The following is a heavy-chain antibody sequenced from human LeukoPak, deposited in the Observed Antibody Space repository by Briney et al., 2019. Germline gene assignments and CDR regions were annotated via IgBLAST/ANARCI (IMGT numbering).Heavy chain of an antibody. V-gene: IGHV3-23*01. Sequence: GGSLRLSCAASGFIFNSYAMSWVRQAPGKGLEWVSGISGNGVSTYYADSVKGRFTISRDNSKNTLDLQMNSLRAEDTAVYYCAKGRGYSNEGPGYWGQGTLVTVSS. J-gene: IGHJ4*02. CDR1: GFIFNSYA. CDR3: AKGRGYSNEGPGY. D-gene: IGHD4-11*01. CDR2: ISGNGVST.